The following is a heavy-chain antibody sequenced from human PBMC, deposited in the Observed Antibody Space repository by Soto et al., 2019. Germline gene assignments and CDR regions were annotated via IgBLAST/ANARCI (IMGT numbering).Heavy chain of an antibody. V-gene: IGHV3-30-3*01. CDR3: ARDPIPHCSSISCYSFDI. J-gene: IGHJ3*02. CDR1: GFTFSNYA. D-gene: IGHD2-2*02. CDR2: ISYDGSNK. Sequence: QVQLVESGGGVVQPGRSLRLSCAASGFTFSNYAVHWVRQAPGKGLEWVAAISYDGSNKNYADSVKGRFTISRDNSKNTLYLQLNSLRAEDTAVYYCARDPIPHCSSISCYSFDIWGQGTMVTVSS.